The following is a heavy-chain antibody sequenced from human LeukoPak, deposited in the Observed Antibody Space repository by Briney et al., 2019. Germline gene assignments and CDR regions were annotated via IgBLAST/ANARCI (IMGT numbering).Heavy chain of an antibody. D-gene: IGHD6-19*01. V-gene: IGHV3-48*03. CDR1: GFTFSTYA. Sequence: PGGSLRLSCAASGFTFSTYAMNWVRQAPGKGLEWVSYITNNGSTIYYADSGKGRFNIPRDKAENSLYLQMNSLRAEDTAIYYCARDQWLAYYYHGMDVWGQGTTVTVSS. J-gene: IGHJ6*02. CDR3: ARDQWLAYYYHGMDV. CDR2: ITNNGSTI.